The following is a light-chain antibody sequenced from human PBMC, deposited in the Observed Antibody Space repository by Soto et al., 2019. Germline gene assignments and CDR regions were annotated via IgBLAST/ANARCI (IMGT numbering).Light chain of an antibody. Sequence: EIVLTQSPGTLSLSPGERATLSCRVSQSVSSSYLAWYQQKPGQAPRLLIYGASSRATGIPDRFSGSGSGTDFTLTISRLEPEDFAVYYCPQYGSSPQTFGQGTKVEIK. CDR2: GAS. CDR1: QSVSSSY. V-gene: IGKV3-20*01. J-gene: IGKJ1*01. CDR3: PQYGSSPQT.